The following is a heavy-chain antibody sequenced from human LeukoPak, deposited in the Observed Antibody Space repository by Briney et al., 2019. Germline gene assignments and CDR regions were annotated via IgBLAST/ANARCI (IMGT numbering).Heavy chain of an antibody. CDR1: GFTFSSYG. D-gene: IGHD4-17*01. J-gene: IGHJ4*02. Sequence: GGSLRLSCAASGFTFSSYGMHWVRQAQGKGLEWVAFIRYDGSNKYYADSVKGRFTISRDNSKNTLYLQMNSLRAEEKAVYYCAKDRTVTTTPYYFDYWRQGTLVTVSS. CDR2: IRYDGSNK. CDR3: AKDRTVTTTPYYFDY. V-gene: IGHV3-30*02.